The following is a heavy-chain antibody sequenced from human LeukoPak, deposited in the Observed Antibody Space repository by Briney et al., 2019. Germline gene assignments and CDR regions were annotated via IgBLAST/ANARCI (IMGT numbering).Heavy chain of an antibody. CDR3: ARESVAGTYYYYYYMDV. Sequence: GGSLRLSCAASGFTFSNNNMNWVRQAPGKGLECVSDISSSSRTIYYANSVKGRFTISRDNAKNSLYLQMNSLRAEDTAVYYCARESVAGTYYYYYYMDVWGKGTTVTVSS. D-gene: IGHD6-19*01. CDR2: ISSSSRTI. V-gene: IGHV3-48*04. CDR1: GFTFSNNN. J-gene: IGHJ6*03.